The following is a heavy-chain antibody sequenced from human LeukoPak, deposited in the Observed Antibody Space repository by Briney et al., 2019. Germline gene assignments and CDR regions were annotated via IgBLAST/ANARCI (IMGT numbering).Heavy chain of an antibody. V-gene: IGHV3-21*01. Sequence: PGRSLRLSCAASGFTFSSYSMNWVRQAPGKGLEWVSSISSSSTYIYYADSVKGRFTISRDNAKNSLYLQMNSLRAEDTAVYYCARGLIVAPDAFDIWGQGTMVTVSS. J-gene: IGHJ3*02. CDR1: GFTFSSYS. D-gene: IGHD2-21*01. CDR3: ARGLIVAPDAFDI. CDR2: ISSSSTYI.